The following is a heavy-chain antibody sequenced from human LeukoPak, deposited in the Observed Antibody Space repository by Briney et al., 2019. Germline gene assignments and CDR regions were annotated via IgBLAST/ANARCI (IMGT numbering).Heavy chain of an antibody. D-gene: IGHD3-22*01. CDR2: INHSGST. J-gene: IGHJ4*02. Sequence: PSETLSLTCAVYGGSFSGYYWSWIRQPPGKGLEWIGEINHSGSTNYNPSLKSRVTISVDTSKNQFSLKLSSVTAADTAVYYCARKRQGLLDYWGQGTLVTVS. CDR1: GGSFSGYY. V-gene: IGHV4-34*01. CDR3: ARKRQGLLDY.